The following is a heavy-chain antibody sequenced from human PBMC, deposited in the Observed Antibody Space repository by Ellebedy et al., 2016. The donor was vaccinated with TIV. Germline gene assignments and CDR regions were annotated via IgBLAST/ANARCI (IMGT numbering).Heavy chain of an antibody. J-gene: IGHJ4*02. CDR1: GFTFDDYA. V-gene: IGHV3-9*01. D-gene: IGHD6-19*01. CDR2: IHWNSVIT. Sequence: SLKISCAASGFTFDDYAMHWVRQVPGKGLEWVSGIHWNSVITGYADSVKGRFTISRDNAKNSVYLEMKSLRAEDTALYYCARDIHGKTGWANFDYWGQGTLVTVSS. CDR3: ARDIHGKTGWANFDY.